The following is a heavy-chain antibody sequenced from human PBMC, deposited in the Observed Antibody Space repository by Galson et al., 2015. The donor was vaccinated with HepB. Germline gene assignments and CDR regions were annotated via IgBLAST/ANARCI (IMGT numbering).Heavy chain of an antibody. V-gene: IGHV5-10-1*01. J-gene: IGHJ6*02. D-gene: IGHD1-14*01. CDR2: IDPSDSYT. CDR1: GYSFTSYW. CDR3: ARREGVGMDDYYYYGMDV. Sequence: QSGAEVKKPGESLRISCKGSGYSFTSYWISWVRQMPGKGLEWMGRIDPSDSYTNYSPSFQGHVTISADKSISTAYLQWSSLKASDTAMYYCARREGVGMDDYYYYGMDVWGQGTTVTVSS.